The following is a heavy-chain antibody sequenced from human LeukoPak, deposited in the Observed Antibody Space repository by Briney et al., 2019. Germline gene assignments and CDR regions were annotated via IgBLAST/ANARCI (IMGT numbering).Heavy chain of an antibody. CDR2: INADSGGT. CDR1: GYSFTDYY. Sequence: ASVKVSCKASGYSFTDYYMHWVRQAPGEGLEWMGWINADSGGTNYAQKFQGRVTMTRDTSISTAYMELSRLRSDDTAVYYCARDTGEVDYWGQGTLVTVSS. V-gene: IGHV1-2*02. D-gene: IGHD7-27*01. CDR3: ARDTGEVDY. J-gene: IGHJ4*02.